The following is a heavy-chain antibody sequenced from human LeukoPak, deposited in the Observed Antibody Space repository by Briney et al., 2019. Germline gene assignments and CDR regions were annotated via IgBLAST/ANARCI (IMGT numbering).Heavy chain of an antibody. Sequence: ASVKVSCKASGGTFSSYAISWVRQAPGQGLEWMGRIIPIFGTANYAQKFQGRVTITTDESTSTAYMELSSLRSEDTAVYYCASSRDTAMVTDDYYYYMGVWGKGTTVTVSS. CDR2: IIPIFGTA. V-gene: IGHV1-69*05. D-gene: IGHD5-18*01. CDR1: GGTFSSYA. J-gene: IGHJ6*03. CDR3: ASSRDTAMVTDDYYYYMGV.